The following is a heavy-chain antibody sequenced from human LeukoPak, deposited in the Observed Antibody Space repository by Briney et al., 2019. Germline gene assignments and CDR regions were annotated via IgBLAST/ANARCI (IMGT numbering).Heavy chain of an antibody. D-gene: IGHD4-11*01. CDR2: INPNSGGT. CDR3: ARGLENFDC. CDR1: GYTFTGSY. V-gene: IGHV1-2*06. Sequence: GASVKVSCKASGYTFTGSYMHWVRQAPGQGLEWVGRINPNSGGTSFAQKFQGSVTMTRDTSISTAYMKLSRLRTDDTAVYYCARGLENFDCWGQGTLATVSS. J-gene: IGHJ4*02.